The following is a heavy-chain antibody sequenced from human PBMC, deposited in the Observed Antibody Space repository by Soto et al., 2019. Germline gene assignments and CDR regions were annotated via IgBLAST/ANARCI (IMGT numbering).Heavy chain of an antibody. Sequence: SETLSLTCTVSGGSLSSSSYYWGWIRQPPGKGLEWIGSIHYSGSTYYNPSLKSRVTISVDTSKNQFSLKLSSVTAADTAVYYCARLESSGYYYFDGEFDYWGQGTLVTVSS. CDR2: IHYSGST. J-gene: IGHJ4*02. CDR1: GGSLSSSSYY. V-gene: IGHV4-39*01. CDR3: ARLESSGYYYFDGEFDY. D-gene: IGHD3-22*01.